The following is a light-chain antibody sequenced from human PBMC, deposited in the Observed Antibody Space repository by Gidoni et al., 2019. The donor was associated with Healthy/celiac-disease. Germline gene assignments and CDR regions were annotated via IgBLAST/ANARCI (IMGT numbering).Light chain of an antibody. CDR3: QQYGSSPQT. CDR1: QSVSSSY. Sequence: DIVLTQSPGTLSLSPGERATLACRASQSVSSSYLAWYQQKPGQAPRLLIYGASSRATGIPDRFSGSGSGTDFTLTISRLEPEDFAVYYCQQYGSSPQTFGQXTKVEIK. V-gene: IGKV3-20*01. J-gene: IGKJ1*01. CDR2: GAS.